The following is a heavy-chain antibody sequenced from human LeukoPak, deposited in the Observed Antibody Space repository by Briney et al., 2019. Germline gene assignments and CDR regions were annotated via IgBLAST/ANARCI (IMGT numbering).Heavy chain of an antibody. J-gene: IGHJ4*02. CDR3: ARAPTSLSNPYYFDY. V-gene: IGHV5-51*01. Sequence: GGSLKISCKASGYSFTSYWIAWVRQMPGKSLEWMGIIYPGDSDTRYSPSFRGQVIISADESISTAFLQWSSLKTSDTAMYYCARAPTSLSNPYYFDYWGQGALVTVSS. CDR2: IYPGDSDT. D-gene: IGHD4-11*01. CDR1: GYSFTSYW.